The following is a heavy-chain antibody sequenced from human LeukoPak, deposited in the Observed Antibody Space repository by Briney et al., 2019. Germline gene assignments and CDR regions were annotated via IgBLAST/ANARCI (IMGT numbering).Heavy chain of an antibody. CDR1: GFTFSAYN. J-gene: IGHJ4*02. CDR2: ISSSGSTI. V-gene: IGHV3-11*04. CDR3: ARGGNYYDSSGYYYFDC. Sequence: GGSLRLSCAASGFTFSAYNMSWIGQGPGKGLEWVSYISSSGSTIYYAASVKGSFTISRDNAKNSLYLQMNSLRAEDTAVYHCARGGNYYDSSGYYYFDCWGQGTLVTVSS. D-gene: IGHD3-22*01.